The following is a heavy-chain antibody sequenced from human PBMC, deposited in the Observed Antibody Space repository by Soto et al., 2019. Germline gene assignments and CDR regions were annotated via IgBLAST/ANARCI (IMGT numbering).Heavy chain of an antibody. CDR2: IYYSGST. Sequence: QVQLQESGPGLVKPSETLSLTCTVSGGSISSYYWSWIRQPPGKGLEWIGYIYYSGSTNYNPSLKSRVTIAVDTSKNQSSLELSSVTAADTAVYYCARGVVKSLLDYWGQGTLVTVSS. V-gene: IGHV4-59*01. CDR1: GGSISSYY. J-gene: IGHJ4*02. D-gene: IGHD2-15*01. CDR3: ARGVVKSLLDY.